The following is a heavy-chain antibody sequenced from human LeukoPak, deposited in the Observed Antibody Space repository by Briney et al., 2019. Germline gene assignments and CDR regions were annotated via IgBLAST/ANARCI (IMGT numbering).Heavy chain of an antibody. D-gene: IGHD3-22*01. Sequence: SETLSLTCTVSGGSISSGGYYWSWIRQHPGKGLEWVGYIYYSGSTYYNPSLESRVTISVDTSKNQFSLKLTSVTAADTAVYYCARITMIVVADAFEIWGQGTMVTVSS. CDR2: IYYSGST. CDR1: GGSISSGGYY. V-gene: IGHV4-31*03. J-gene: IGHJ3*02. CDR3: ARITMIVVADAFEI.